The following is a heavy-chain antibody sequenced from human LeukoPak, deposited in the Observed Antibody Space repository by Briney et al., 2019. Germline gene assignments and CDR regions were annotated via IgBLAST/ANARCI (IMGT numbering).Heavy chain of an antibody. CDR1: GYTLTELS. CDR3: ATTYSSSWYVSHYYYGMDV. CDR2: LDPEDGET. V-gene: IGHV1-24*01. Sequence: ASVKVSCKVSGYTLTELSMHWVRQAPGKGLEWMGGLDPEDGETIYAQKFQGRVTMTEDTSTDTAYMELSSLRSEDTAVYYCATTYSSSWYVSHYYYGMDVWGKGTTVTVSS. J-gene: IGHJ6*04. D-gene: IGHD6-13*01.